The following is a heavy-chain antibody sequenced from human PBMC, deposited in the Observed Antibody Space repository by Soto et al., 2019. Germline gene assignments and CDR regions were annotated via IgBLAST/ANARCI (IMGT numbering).Heavy chain of an antibody. J-gene: IGHJ4*02. D-gene: IGHD4-17*01. V-gene: IGHV1-18*01. CDR2: ISAYNGNT. Sequence: QVQLVQSGAEVKKPGASVKVSCKASGYAFTGYGISWVRQAPGQGLDWMAWISAYNGNTKYAQKFQGRVTMTTDATTSTSYLELSSLSSDDTAVYYCASLSGDYGDYGLSLAYWGQGTLVTVSS. CDR3: ASLSGDYGDYGLSLAY. CDR1: GYAFTGYG.